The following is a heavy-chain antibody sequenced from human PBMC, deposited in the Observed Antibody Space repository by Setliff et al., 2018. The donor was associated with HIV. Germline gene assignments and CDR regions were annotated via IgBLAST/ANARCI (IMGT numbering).Heavy chain of an antibody. V-gene: IGHV3-30-3*01. J-gene: IGHJ4*02. CDR1: GFTFSSYV. CDR3: ARDPYWLEGYFDY. CDR2: MSTGGDIK. Sequence: PGGSLRLSCAATGFTFSSYVLHWVRQAPGKGLEWVAVMSTGGDIKIYADSVKGRFTMSRDNAKNSLYLQMDSLRVEDTGFYYCARDPYWLEGYFDYWGPGTLVTVSS. D-gene: IGHD6-19*01.